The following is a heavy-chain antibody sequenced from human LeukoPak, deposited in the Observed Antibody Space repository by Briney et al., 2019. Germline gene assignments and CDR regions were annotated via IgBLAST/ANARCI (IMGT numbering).Heavy chain of an antibody. CDR3: ARAYRMSSFGTVAGAFDY. D-gene: IGHD6-19*01. CDR1: GYTFTGYY. V-gene: IGHV1-2*02. CDR2: INPNSGGT. Sequence: ASVKVSCKASGYTFTGYYMHWVRQAPGQGLEWMGWINPNSGGTNYAQKFQGRVTMTRDTSISTAYMELSRLRSDDTAVYYCARAYRMSSFGTVAGAFDYWGQGTLVTVSS. J-gene: IGHJ4*02.